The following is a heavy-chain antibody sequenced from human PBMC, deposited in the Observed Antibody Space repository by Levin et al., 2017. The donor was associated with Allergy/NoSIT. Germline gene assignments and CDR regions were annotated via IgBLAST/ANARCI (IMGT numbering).Heavy chain of an antibody. CDR3: ARLIAEGYTRGRQFDS. Sequence: SETLSLTCTVSGGSMHSHYWSWIRQPPGKGLEWIGNIYYSGSTNYNPSLNSRVTMSVDTSKNQCSLSLRSLTAADTAIYYCARLIAEGYTRGRQFDSWGLGTRVTVSS. V-gene: IGHV4-59*08. CDR1: GGSMHSHY. J-gene: IGHJ4*02. CDR2: IYYSGST. D-gene: IGHD5-24*01.